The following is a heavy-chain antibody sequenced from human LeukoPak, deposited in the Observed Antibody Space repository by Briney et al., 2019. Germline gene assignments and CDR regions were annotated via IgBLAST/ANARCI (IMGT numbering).Heavy chain of an antibody. J-gene: IGHJ6*02. CDR3: ARVMVRGAILYYYGMDV. V-gene: IGHV4-34*01. D-gene: IGHD3-10*01. Sequence: PSETLSLTCAVYGGSFSGYYWSWIRQPPGKGLEWIGEINHSGSTNYNPSLKSRVTISVDTSKNQFSLKLSSVTAADTAVYYCARVMVRGAILYYYGMDVWGQGTTVTVSS. CDR1: GGSFSGYY. CDR2: INHSGST.